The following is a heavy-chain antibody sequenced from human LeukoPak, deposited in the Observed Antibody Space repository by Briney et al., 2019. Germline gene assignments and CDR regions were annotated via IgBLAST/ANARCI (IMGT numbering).Heavy chain of an antibody. J-gene: IGHJ4*02. D-gene: IGHD1-1*01. CDR2: IYYSGST. V-gene: IGHV4-39*01. CDR3: ARHVPMGTFDY. Sequence: SETLSLTCTVSGGSISSSSYYWGWIRQPPGKGLEWIGSIYYSGSTYYNPSLKSRVTISVDTSKNQFSLKLSSVTAADTAVYYCARHVPMGTFDYWGQGTLVTVSS. CDR1: GGSISSSSYY.